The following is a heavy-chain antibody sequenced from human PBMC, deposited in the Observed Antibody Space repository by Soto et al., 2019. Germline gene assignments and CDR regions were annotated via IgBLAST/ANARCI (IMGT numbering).Heavy chain of an antibody. J-gene: IGHJ1*01. CDR1: GFTFSSYA. Sequence: EVQLLEYGGDLVQPGGSLRLSCAVSGFTFSSYAMTWVRQAPGKGLEWVSVISGSGGNTYYADSVKGRVTISRDNSRNTLYLQMNNLRAEDTAVYYCAKGDTMIRGPSRRWGQGTLVTVSS. CDR2: ISGSGGNT. CDR3: AKGDTMIRGPSRR. V-gene: IGHV3-23*01. D-gene: IGHD3-10*01.